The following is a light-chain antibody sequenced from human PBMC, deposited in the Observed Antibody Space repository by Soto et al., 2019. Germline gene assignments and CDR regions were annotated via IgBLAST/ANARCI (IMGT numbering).Light chain of an antibody. CDR3: AAWDDSLNGVM. V-gene: IGLV1-44*01. Sequence: QSVLTQPPSASGTPGQRVTISCSGSSSNIRINTVNWYQQLPGTAPKLLIYNNNQRPSGVPDRFSGSKSGTSASLAISGLQSEDEADYYCAAWDDSLNGVMFGGGTRLTVL. CDR2: NNN. J-gene: IGLJ3*02. CDR1: SSNIRINT.